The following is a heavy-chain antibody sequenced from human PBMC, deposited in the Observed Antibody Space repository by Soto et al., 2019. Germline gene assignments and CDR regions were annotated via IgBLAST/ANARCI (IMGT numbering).Heavy chain of an antibody. Sequence: SETLSLTCTVSGGSISSGDYYWSWIRQPPGKGLEWIGYIYYSGSTYYNPSLTSRATISVETSKNQFSMKLTSVTASDTAVYYCARSYYDSTGFAVDPWGQGTLVTVSS. J-gene: IGHJ5*02. CDR1: GGSISSGDYY. D-gene: IGHD3-22*01. CDR2: IYYSGST. V-gene: IGHV4-30-4*01. CDR3: ARSYYDSTGFAVDP.